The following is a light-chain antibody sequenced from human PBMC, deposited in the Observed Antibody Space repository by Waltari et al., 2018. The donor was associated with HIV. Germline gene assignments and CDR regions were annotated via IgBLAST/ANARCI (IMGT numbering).Light chain of an antibody. V-gene: IGLV10-54*01. Sequence: QAGLTQPPSVSKGLRQPVKITCTGNSNNVGFQGAAWLQQHQGHPPKLLSYRNNKRPSGISERLSASRSGNTASLTIAGLQPEDEADYYCSAWDSYLNAWVFGGGTKLTVL. CDR1: SNNVGFQG. CDR3: SAWDSYLNAWV. CDR2: RNN. J-gene: IGLJ3*02.